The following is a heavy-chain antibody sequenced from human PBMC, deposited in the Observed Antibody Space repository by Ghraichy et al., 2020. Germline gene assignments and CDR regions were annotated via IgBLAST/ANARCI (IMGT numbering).Heavy chain of an antibody. Sequence: SETLSLTCTVSGDSIRNYYWSWVREPAGKGLEWIGRIYFGRTGDPNPAFKSRVTISMNTSQNEISLKLTSVTAADTAIYYCARGNKWNDPLHQWGQGTLVTVSS. J-gene: IGHJ4*02. CDR3: ARGNKWNDPLHQ. CDR1: GDSIRNYY. V-gene: IGHV4-4*07. D-gene: IGHD1-20*01. CDR2: IYFGRTG.